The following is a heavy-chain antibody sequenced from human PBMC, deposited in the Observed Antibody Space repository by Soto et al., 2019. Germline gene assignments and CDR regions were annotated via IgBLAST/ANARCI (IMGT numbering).Heavy chain of an antibody. D-gene: IGHD6-13*01. V-gene: IGHV1-3*01. Sequence: ASVKVSCKASGYTFTSYAMHLVRQAPGQRLEWMGWINAGNGNTKYSQKFQGRVTITRDTSASTAYMELSSLRSEDTAVYYCASDDGPGYSSSCYGYWGQGTLVTVS. CDR3: ASDDGPGYSSSCYGY. CDR1: GYTFTSYA. CDR2: INAGNGNT. J-gene: IGHJ4*02.